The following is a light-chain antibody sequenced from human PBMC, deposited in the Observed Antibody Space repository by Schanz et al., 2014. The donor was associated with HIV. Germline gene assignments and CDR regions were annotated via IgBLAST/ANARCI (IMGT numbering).Light chain of an antibody. CDR1: SADVGAYNP. CDR2: DVN. Sequence: QSVLTQPPSVSGSPGQSITISCTGTSADVGAYNPVSWYQQHPGKAPKLIIYDVNNRPSGVSDRFSGSKSANTASLAISGLQAEDEADYYCTSYTSSTWVFGGGTKLTVL. V-gene: IGLV2-14*03. CDR3: TSYTSSTWV. J-gene: IGLJ3*02.